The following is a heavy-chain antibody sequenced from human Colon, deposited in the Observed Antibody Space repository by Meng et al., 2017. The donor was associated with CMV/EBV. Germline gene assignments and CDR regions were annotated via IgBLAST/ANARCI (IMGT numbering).Heavy chain of an antibody. J-gene: IGHJ4*02. D-gene: IGHD1-14*01. CDR1: GFTFSDFW. Sequence: GGSLRLSCVASGFTFSDFWMSGVRQAPGKGLEWVANIKQDGSEQNYVDSVKGRFTMSRDNARHTLFLQMNSLRAEDTAVYYCAKGQGILYDWGQGTLVTVSS. V-gene: IGHV3-7*01. CDR2: IKQDGSEQ. CDR3: AKGQGILYD.